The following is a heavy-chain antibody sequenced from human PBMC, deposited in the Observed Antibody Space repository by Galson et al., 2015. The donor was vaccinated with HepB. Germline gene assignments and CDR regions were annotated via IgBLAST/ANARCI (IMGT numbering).Heavy chain of an antibody. CDR2: IVPMFATA. CDR1: GGTFINSA. D-gene: IGHD4-17*01. Sequence: SCKASGGTFINSAISWVRQAPGQGLEWMGGIVPMFATANYAQKFQGRVTISADKSTTTAYMELRSLTSDDTAVYYCAREMGDPDYGGYGKYYLDYWGQGTLVTVSS. CDR3: AREMGDPDYGGYGKYYLDY. J-gene: IGHJ4*02. V-gene: IGHV1-69*06.